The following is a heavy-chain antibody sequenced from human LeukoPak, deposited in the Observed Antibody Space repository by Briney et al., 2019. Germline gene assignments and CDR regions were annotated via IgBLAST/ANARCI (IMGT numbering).Heavy chain of an antibody. Sequence: PSETLFLTCTVSGGSISSSSYYWGWIRQPPGKGLEWIGSIYYSGSTYYNPALKSRVTISVDTSKNQFSLKLSSVTAADTAVYYCARHPPVNWFDPWGQGTLVTVSS. CDR2: IYYSGST. CDR3: ARHPPVNWFDP. V-gene: IGHV4-39*01. CDR1: GGSISSSSYY. J-gene: IGHJ5*02.